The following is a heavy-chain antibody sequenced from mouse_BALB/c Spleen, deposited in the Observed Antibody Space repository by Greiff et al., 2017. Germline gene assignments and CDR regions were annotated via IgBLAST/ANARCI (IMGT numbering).Heavy chain of an antibody. CDR1: GFTFSSYT. V-gene: IGHV5-9*03. CDR3: ARSGCGNYDAMDY. CDR2: ISSGGGNT. Sequence: DVHLVESGGGLVKPGGSLKLSCAASGFTFSSYTMSWVRQTPEKRLEWVATISSGGGNTYYPDSVKGRTTISRDNAKNNLYLQMSSLRSEDTALYYCARSGCGNYDAMDYWGQGTLVTVSA. J-gene: IGHJ4*01. D-gene: IGHD2-1*01.